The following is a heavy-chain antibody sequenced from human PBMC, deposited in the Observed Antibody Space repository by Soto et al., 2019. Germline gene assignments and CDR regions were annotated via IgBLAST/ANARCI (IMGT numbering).Heavy chain of an antibody. V-gene: IGHV1-18*01. CDR3: AREGAGTNPPGY. CDR2: ISAYNGHT. J-gene: IGHJ4*02. Sequence: QVQLVQSGPEVKKPGASVKVSCKASGYTFTNYGFNWVRQAPGQGLEWMGWISAYNGHTKYSQIFQARVIMTTDTPTSTAYMESRSLTSDDTAVYYCAREGAGTNPPGYWGQGTLVTVSS. CDR1: GYTFTNYG. D-gene: IGHD2-2*01.